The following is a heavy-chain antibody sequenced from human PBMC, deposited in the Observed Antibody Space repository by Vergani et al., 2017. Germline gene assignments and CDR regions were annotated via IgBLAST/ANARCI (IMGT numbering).Heavy chain of an antibody. D-gene: IGHD2-15*01. CDR1: GFSLTTRGLA. Sequence: QITLKESGPTLVKPTQTLTLTCTFSGFSLTTRGLAVGWIRQPPGKALEWLAIFFWDDDKRSSPSLRNRVTITRDTSRNHVVLTMTNIDPVDTATYYCTHRPDCSVGDCKDAWWGEGTLVTVSS. V-gene: IGHV2-5*02. CDR2: FFWDDDK. CDR3: THRPDCSVGDCKDAW. J-gene: IGHJ4*02.